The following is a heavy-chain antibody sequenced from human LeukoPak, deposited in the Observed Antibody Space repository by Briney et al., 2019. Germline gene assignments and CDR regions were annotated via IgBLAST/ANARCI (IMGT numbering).Heavy chain of an antibody. Sequence: ASVKVSCKASGYTFTNYVITWVRRASGQGIEWMGWISAYTGKTNSAQKLQGRVTMTTDTSTSTGYMELRSLRSDDTAVYYCARGDGYCSGGSCMIFDYWGQGTLVTVSS. D-gene: IGHD2-15*01. V-gene: IGHV1-18*01. CDR1: GYTFTNYV. CDR3: ARGDGYCSGGSCMIFDY. J-gene: IGHJ4*02. CDR2: ISAYTGKT.